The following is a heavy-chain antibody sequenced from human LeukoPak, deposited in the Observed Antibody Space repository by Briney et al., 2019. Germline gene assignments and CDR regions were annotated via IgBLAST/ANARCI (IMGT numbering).Heavy chain of an antibody. CDR3: ARGALRVAAAGTSDWFDP. V-gene: IGHV1-8*01. CDR1: GYTFTSYD. D-gene: IGHD6-13*01. CDR2: MNPNSGNT. Sequence: ASVKVSCKASGYTFTSYDINWVRQANGQGLEWMGLMNPNSGNTGYAQKFQGRVTMTRNTSISTAYMELSSLRSEDTAVYYCARGALRVAAAGTSDWFDPWGQGNLVTVSS. J-gene: IGHJ5*02.